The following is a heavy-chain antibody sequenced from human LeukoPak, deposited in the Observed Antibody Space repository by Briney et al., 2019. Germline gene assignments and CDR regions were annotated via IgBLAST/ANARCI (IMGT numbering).Heavy chain of an antibody. J-gene: IGHJ4*02. CDR1: GFTFGYYS. CDR3: AKSPLPDSSGYYTLWD. Sequence: SLRLSCATSGFTFGYYSMHWGRQGPGKGLEWVSGISWNGITIEYADSVKGRFTISRDNAENALYLQMNSLRAEDTALYSCAKSPLPDSSGYYTLWDWGQGTLVTVSS. D-gene: IGHD3-22*01. CDR2: ISWNGITI. V-gene: IGHV3-9*01.